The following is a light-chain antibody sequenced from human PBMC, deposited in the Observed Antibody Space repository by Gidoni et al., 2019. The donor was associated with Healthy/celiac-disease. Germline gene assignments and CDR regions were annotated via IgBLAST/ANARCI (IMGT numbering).Light chain of an antibody. CDR3: QQYGSSLL. CDR1: QSVSSSY. Sequence: PDTLSLSPGERAPLSCRASQSVSSSYLAWYQQKPGQAPRLLIYGASSRATGIPDRFSGSGSGTDFTLTISRLEPEDFAVYYCQQYGSSLLFGGGTKVEIK. V-gene: IGKV3-20*01. CDR2: GAS. J-gene: IGKJ4*01.